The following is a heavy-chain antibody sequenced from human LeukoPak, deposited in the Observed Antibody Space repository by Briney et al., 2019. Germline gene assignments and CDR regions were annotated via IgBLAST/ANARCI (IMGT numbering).Heavy chain of an antibody. CDR3: ARVRAMIRGVITREIDY. CDR1: GFTFSSYG. CDR2: IRYDGSNK. Sequence: GGSLRLSCAASGFTFSSYGMHWVRQAPGKGLEWVAFIRYDGSNKYYADSVKGRFTISRGNSKNTLYLQMNSLRAEDTAVYYCARVRAMIRGVITREIDYWGQGTLVTVSS. J-gene: IGHJ4*02. V-gene: IGHV3-30*02. D-gene: IGHD3-10*01.